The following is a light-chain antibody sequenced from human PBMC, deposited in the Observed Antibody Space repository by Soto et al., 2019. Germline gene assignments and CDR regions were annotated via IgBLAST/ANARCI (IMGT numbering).Light chain of an antibody. CDR1: SSDVGGYDY. V-gene: IGLV2-14*01. CDR2: EVN. Sequence: QSVLTQPASVSGSPGQSVTISCTGTSSDVGGYDYVSWYQQHPGTAPKLMLYEVNTRPSGVSNRFSGSKSGNTASLIISGLHSEDEADYYCSAYTTTSTLIFGTGTKVTVL. J-gene: IGLJ1*01. CDR3: SAYTTTSTLI.